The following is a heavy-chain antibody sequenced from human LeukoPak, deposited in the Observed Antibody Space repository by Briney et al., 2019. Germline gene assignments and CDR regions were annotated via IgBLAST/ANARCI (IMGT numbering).Heavy chain of an antibody. CDR1: GCTFTSYG. V-gene: IGHV1-18*01. CDR3: ARDLGYYDFWSGYNYYYYGMDV. Sequence: ASVTVSCTASGCTFTSYGISWVRQAPGQGLEWMGWISAYNGNTNYAQKLQGRVTMTTDTSTSTAYMELRSLRSDDTAVYYCARDLGYYDFWSGYNYYYYGMDVWGQGTTVTVSS. D-gene: IGHD3-3*01. CDR2: ISAYNGNT. J-gene: IGHJ6*02.